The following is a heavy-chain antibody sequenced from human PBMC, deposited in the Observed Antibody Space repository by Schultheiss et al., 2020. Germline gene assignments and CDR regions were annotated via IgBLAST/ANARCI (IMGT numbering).Heavy chain of an antibody. V-gene: IGHV2-70*11. J-gene: IGHJ4*02. CDR1: GFSLSTSGVG. D-gene: IGHD1-26*01. CDR3: ARYSGSYSFDY. Sequence: SGPTRVKPTQTLTLTCTFSGFSLSTSGVGVGWIRQPPGKALEWLARIDWDDDKYYSTSLKTRLTISKDTSKNQVVLTMTNMDPVDTATYYCARYSGSYSFDYWGQGTLVTVSS. CDR2: IDWDDDK.